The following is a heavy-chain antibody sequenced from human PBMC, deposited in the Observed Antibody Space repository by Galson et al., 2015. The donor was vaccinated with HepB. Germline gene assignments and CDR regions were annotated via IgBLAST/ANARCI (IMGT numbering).Heavy chain of an antibody. J-gene: IGHJ6*03. CDR1: GYTFTSYA. D-gene: IGHD3-3*01. CDR2: INTNTGNP. V-gene: IGHV7-4-1*02. CDR3: ARDWANYDFWSGYYDYYYYYMDV. Sequence: CKASGYTFTSYAMNWVRQAPGQGLEWMGWINTNTGNPTYAQGFTGRFVFSLDTSVSTAYLQISSLKAEDTAVYYCARDWANYDFWSGYYDYYYYYMDVWGKGTTVTVSS.